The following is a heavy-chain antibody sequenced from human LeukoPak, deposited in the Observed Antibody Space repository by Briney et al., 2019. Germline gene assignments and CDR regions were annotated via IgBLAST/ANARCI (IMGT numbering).Heavy chain of an antibody. J-gene: IGHJ4*02. V-gene: IGHV1-69*05. D-gene: IGHD3-22*01. CDR3: ARDAGSSGYFDY. Sequence: ASVKVSCKASGGTFSSYAISWVRQAPGQGLEWMGRIIPIFGTANYAQKFQGRVTITTDESTSTAYMELSSLRSEDTAVYYCARDAGSSGYFDYWGQGTLVTVSS. CDR2: IIPIFGTA. CDR1: GGTFSSYA.